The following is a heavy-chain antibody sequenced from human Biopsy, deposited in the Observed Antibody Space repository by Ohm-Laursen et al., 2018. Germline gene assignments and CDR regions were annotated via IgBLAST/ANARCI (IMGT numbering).Heavy chain of an antibody. CDR3: ARDTRWSPYSTDV. CDR1: GFTFSSYS. D-gene: IGHD4-23*01. Sequence: SLRLSCSASGFTFSSYSMNWVRQAPGRGLEWVSYISGGGTIYYGDSMKGRVTISRDNAKNSLYLQMHSLRAEDTAVYYCARDTRWSPYSTDVWGQGATVTVSS. V-gene: IGHV3-48*04. J-gene: IGHJ6*02. CDR2: ISGGGTI.